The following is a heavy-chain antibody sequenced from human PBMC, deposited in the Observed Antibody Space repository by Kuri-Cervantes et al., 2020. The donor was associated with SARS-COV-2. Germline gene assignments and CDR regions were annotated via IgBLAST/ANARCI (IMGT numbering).Heavy chain of an antibody. CDR2: IRYDGSNK. Sequence: GESLKISCAASGFTFSSYGMHWVRQAPGKGLEWVAFIRYDGSNKYYADSVKGRFTISRDNSKNTLYLQMNSLRAEDTAVYYCAKERIAAAGTKKGGIDYWGQGTLVTVSS. CDR1: GFTFSSYG. D-gene: IGHD6-13*01. J-gene: IGHJ4*02. CDR3: AKERIAAAGTKKGGIDY. V-gene: IGHV3-30*02.